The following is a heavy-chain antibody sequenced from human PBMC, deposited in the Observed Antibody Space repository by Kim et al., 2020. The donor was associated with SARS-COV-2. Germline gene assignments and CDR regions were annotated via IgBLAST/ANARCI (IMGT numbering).Heavy chain of an antibody. CDR2: IYYSGST. J-gene: IGHJ4*02. Sequence: SETLSLTCTVSGGSISSGDYYWSWIRQPPGKGLEWIGYIYYSGSTSYKPSLKSRVTISVDTSKNQFSLKLSSVTAADTAVYYCATHGSGWYYFDYWGQGTLVTVSS. CDR3: ATHGSGWYYFDY. CDR1: GGSISSGDYY. V-gene: IGHV4-30-4*01. D-gene: IGHD6-19*01.